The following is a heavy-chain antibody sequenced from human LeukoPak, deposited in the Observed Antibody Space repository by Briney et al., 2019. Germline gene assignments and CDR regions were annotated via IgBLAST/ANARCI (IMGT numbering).Heavy chain of an antibody. CDR2: FDPEDGET. Sequence: ASVKVSCKVSGYTLTELSTHWVRQAPGKGLEWMGGFDPEDGETIYAQKFQGRVTMTEDTSTDTAYMELSSLRSEDTAVYYCATAYYYDSSGYSLDYWGQGTLVTVSS. CDR3: ATAYYYDSSGYSLDY. CDR1: GYTLTELS. J-gene: IGHJ4*02. V-gene: IGHV1-24*01. D-gene: IGHD3-22*01.